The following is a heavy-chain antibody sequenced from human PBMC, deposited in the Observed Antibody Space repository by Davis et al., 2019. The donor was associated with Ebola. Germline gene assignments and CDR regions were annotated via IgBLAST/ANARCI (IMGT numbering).Heavy chain of an antibody. CDR2: IYHSGST. CDR1: GASVSSGTNY. V-gene: IGHV4-61*01. J-gene: IGHJ4*02. CDR3: ARVLGNGDLLLDY. D-gene: IGHD4-17*01. Sequence: SETLSLTCTVSGASVSSGTNYWSWIRQSPGKGLEWIGYIYHSGSTIYNPSLKSRVTISLDTSKNKFSLRLNSVTAADTAQYYCARVLGNGDLLLDYWGQGTLVTVSS.